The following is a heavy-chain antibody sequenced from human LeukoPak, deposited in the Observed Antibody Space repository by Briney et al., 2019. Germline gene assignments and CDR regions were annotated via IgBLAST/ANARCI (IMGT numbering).Heavy chain of an antibody. CDR2: ISAYNGNT. J-gene: IGHJ4*02. D-gene: IGHD6-19*01. V-gene: IGHV1-18*01. CDR3: ARDHLQQWLPGY. CDR1: GYTFTSYG. Sequence: ASVTVSCKASGYTFTSYGISWVRQAPGQGLEWMGWISAYNGNTNYAQKLQGRVTMTTDTSTSTAYMELRSLRSDDTAVYYCARDHLQQWLPGYWGQGTLVTVSS.